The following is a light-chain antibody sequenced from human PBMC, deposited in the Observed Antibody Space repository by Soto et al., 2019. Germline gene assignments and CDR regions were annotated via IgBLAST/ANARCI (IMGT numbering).Light chain of an antibody. Sequence: EIVLTQSPGTLSLSPGERATLSCRASQSVSSSYLAWYQQKPGQAPRLLIYGASSRATGIPDRFSGSGSETDFTVPISRLQPEDRGVYYGQQYGSEHRTFGQGTKLEIK. CDR1: QSVSSSY. CDR3: QQYGSEHRT. J-gene: IGKJ2*01. V-gene: IGKV3-20*01. CDR2: GAS.